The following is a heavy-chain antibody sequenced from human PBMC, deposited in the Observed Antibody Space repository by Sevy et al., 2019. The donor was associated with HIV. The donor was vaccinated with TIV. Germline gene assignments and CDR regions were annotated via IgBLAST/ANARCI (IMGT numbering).Heavy chain of an antibody. Sequence: ASVKVSCKASGYTFTGYSMHWVRHAPGQGLEWMGWINPNSGGTNYAQKFQGWVTMTRDTSISTAYMELSRLRSDDTAVYYCARECRGHRRITRGPLERRYGYYYYYMDVWGKGTTVTVSS. D-gene: IGHD1-1*01. J-gene: IGHJ6*03. CDR1: GYTFTGYS. CDR2: INPNSGGT. CDR3: ARECRGHRRITRGPLERRYGYYYYYMDV. V-gene: IGHV1-2*04.